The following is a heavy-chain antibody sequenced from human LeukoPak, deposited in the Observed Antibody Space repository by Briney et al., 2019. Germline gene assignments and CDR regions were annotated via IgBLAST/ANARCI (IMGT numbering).Heavy chain of an antibody. CDR1: GFTFSNAW. D-gene: IGHD3-3*01. V-gene: IGHV3-15*07. CDR3: TTFGRLRVLEWLLEYDY. Sequence: GGSLRLSCAASGFTFSNAWMNWVRQAPGKGLEWVGRIKSETDGGTTDYAAPVKGRFTISRDDSKNTLYLQMNSLKTEDTAVYYCTTFGRLRVLEWLLEYDYWGQGTLVTVSS. J-gene: IGHJ4*02. CDR2: IKSETDGGTT.